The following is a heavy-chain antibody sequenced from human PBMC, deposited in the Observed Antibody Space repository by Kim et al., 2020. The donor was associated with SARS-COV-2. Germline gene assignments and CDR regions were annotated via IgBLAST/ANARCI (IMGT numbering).Heavy chain of an antibody. J-gene: IGHJ5*02. D-gene: IGHD3-10*01. CDR3: ARDPSSIAQYGSGSYRWVGWFDP. CDR2: IYYSGST. CDR1: GGSISSYY. V-gene: IGHV4-59*13. Sequence: SETLSLTCTVSGGSISSYYWSWIRQPPGKGLEWIGYIYYSGSTNYNPSLKSRVTISVDTSKNQFSLKLSSVTAADTAVYYCARDPSSIAQYGSGSYRWVGWFDPWGQGTLVTVSS.